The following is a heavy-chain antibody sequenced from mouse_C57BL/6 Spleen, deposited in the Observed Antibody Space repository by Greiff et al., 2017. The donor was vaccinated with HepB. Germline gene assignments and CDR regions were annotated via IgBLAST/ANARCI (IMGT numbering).Heavy chain of an antibody. J-gene: IGHJ2*01. D-gene: IGHD4-1*01. CDR1: GYTFTSYW. CDR2: IAPSDSYT. Sequence: QVQLQQPGAELVKPGASVKLSCKASGYTFTSYWMQWVKQRPGQGLEWIGEIAPSDSYTNYNQKFKGKATLTVDTSASTAYMQLSSLTSEDSAVYYCARVGTGTDYFDYWGQGTTLTVSS. CDR3: ARVGTGTDYFDY. V-gene: IGHV1-50*01.